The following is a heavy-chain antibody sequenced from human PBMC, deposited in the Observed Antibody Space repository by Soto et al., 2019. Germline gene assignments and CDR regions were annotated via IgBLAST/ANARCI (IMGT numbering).Heavy chain of an antibody. CDR2: IYSGGST. CDR3: AREVDCWSGYTYGMDV. D-gene: IGHD3-3*01. Sequence: EVQLVESGGGLIQPGGSLRLSCAASGFTVSSNYMSWVRQAPGKGLEWVSVIYSGGSTYYADSVKGRFTISRDNSKNTLYLQMNSLRAEDTAVYYCAREVDCWSGYTYGMDVWGQGTTVTVSS. V-gene: IGHV3-53*01. J-gene: IGHJ6*02. CDR1: GFTVSSNY.